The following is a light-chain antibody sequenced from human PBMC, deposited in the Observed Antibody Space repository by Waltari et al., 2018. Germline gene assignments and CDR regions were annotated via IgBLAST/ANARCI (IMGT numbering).Light chain of an antibody. Sequence: EIVMTQSPATLSVSPGGRATLSCRASQSVSSNLAWYQQKTGQAPRLLIYGASTRATGIPARFSGSGSGTEFTLTISSLQSEDFAVYYCQQSSNWPRTFGQGTKVEIK. CDR2: GAS. CDR1: QSVSSN. V-gene: IGKV3-15*01. CDR3: QQSSNWPRT. J-gene: IGKJ1*01.